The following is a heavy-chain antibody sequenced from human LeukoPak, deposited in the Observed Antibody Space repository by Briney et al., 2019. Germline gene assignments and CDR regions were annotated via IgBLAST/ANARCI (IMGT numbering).Heavy chain of an antibody. D-gene: IGHD6-13*01. J-gene: IGHJ4*02. CDR2: IYYGGST. Sequence: SETLSLTCTVSGGSISSYYWSWIRQPPGKGLEWIGYIYYGGSTNYNPSLKSRVTISVDTSKNQFSLKLSSVTAADTAVYYCARHTIAGYSSSWYDYWGQGTLVTVSS. CDR3: ARHTIAGYSSSWYDY. V-gene: IGHV4-59*01. CDR1: GGSISSYY.